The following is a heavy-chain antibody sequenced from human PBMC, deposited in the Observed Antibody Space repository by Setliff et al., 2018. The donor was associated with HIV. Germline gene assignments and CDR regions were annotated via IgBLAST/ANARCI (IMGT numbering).Heavy chain of an antibody. CDR2: ISPSGSYI. V-gene: IGHV3-21*01. D-gene: IGHD4-4*01. J-gene: IGHJ6*03. CDR3: ARDFGGNYPNYYYYYMDV. Sequence: GGSLRLSCAASGFTFSSHNMNWVRQAPGKGLEWVSSISPSGSYIYYADSMKGRFTISRDNSKKTVYLQMHSLRAEDTAVYYCARDFGGNYPNYYYYYMDVWGKGTTVTVSS. CDR1: GFTFSSHN.